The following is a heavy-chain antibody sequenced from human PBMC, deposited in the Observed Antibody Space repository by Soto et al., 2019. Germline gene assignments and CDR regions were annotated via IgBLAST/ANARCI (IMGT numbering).Heavy chain of an antibody. V-gene: IGHV1-3*01. CDR1: GYTFTSYA. CDR2: INAGNGNT. J-gene: IGHJ3*02. Sequence: ASVKVSCKASGYTFTSYAMHWVRQAPGQRLEWMGWINAGNGNTKYSQKFQGRVTMTTDTSTSTAYMELRSLRSDDTAVYYCARDLRWFDAFDIWGQGTMVTVSS. CDR3: ARDLRWFDAFDI. D-gene: IGHD4-17*01.